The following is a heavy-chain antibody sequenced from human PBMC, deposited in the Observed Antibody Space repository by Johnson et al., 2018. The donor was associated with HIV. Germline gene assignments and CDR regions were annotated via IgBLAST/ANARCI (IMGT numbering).Heavy chain of an antibody. CDR3: ARGWDAFDI. D-gene: IGHD5-24*01. CDR1: GFTFDDYA. Sequence: VQLVESGGGLVQPGRSLRLSCAASGFTFDDYAMHWVRQAPGKGLEWVSGISWNSGSIGYADSVKGRFTISRDNAKNSLYLQMNSLRAEDTAVYYCARGWDAFDIWGQGTMVTVSS. CDR2: ISWNSGSI. J-gene: IGHJ3*02. V-gene: IGHV3-9*01.